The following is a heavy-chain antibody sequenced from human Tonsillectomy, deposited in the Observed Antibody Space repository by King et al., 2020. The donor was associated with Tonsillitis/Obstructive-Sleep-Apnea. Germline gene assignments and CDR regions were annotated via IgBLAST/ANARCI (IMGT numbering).Heavy chain of an antibody. D-gene: IGHD6-13*01. CDR3: ARGGIADYYYGLDV. CDR1: GFTFSDHY. Sequence: VQLQESGGGLAQPGESLRLSCAASGFTFSDHYMDWVRQAPGKGLEWVGRTKNNANSYTTEYAASVKGRFTISRDDSENSLYLQMNSLKTEDTAVYYCARGGIADYYYGLDVWGQGTTVTVSS. CDR2: TKNNANSYTT. J-gene: IGHJ6*02. V-gene: IGHV3-72*01.